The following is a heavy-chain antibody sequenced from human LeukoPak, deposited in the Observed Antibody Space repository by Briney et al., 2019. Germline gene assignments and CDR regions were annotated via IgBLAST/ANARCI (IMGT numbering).Heavy chain of an antibody. J-gene: IGHJ4*02. CDR1: GGTFSSYA. Sequence: SVKVSCKASGGTFSSYAISWVRQAPGQGLEWMGGIIPIFGTANYAQKFQGRVTITADGSTSTAYMELSSLRSEDTAVYYCAREGGNYYDSSGYYYGGYWGQGTLVTVSS. V-gene: IGHV1-69*13. CDR2: IIPIFGTA. D-gene: IGHD3-22*01. CDR3: AREGGNYYDSSGYYYGGY.